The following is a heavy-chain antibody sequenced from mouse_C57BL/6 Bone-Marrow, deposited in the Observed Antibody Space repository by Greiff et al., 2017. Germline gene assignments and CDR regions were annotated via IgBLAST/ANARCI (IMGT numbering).Heavy chain of an antibody. CDR1: GFNIKDDY. D-gene: IGHD2-2*01. CDR2: IDPENGDT. CDR3: TTKGVTDLYYFDY. J-gene: IGHJ2*01. V-gene: IGHV14-4*01. Sequence: VTLKVCGAELVRPGASVKLSCTASGFNIKDDYMHWVKQRPEQGLEWIGWIDPENGDTEYASKFQGKATITADTSSNTAYLQLSSLTSEDTAVYYCTTKGVTDLYYFDYWGQGTTLTVSS.